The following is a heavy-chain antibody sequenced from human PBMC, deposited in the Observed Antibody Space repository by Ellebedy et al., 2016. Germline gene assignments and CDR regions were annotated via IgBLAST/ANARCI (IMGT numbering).Heavy chain of an antibody. D-gene: IGHD1-26*01. Sequence: GGSLRLSCAASGFTFSNFAMHWVRQAPGKGLEWVAIFSYDGSNKYYADFVRGRFTISRDNSKNTRYLQMNSLRPEDTAMYYCAKAHSGSTSDTHFGMDVWGQGTTVTVSS. J-gene: IGHJ6*02. CDR1: GFTFSNFA. CDR3: AKAHSGSTSDTHFGMDV. V-gene: IGHV3-30*18. CDR2: FSYDGSNK.